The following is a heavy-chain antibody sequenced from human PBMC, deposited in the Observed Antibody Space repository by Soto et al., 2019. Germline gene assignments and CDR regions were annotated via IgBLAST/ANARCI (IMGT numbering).Heavy chain of an antibody. CDR1: NGCIGSYY. J-gene: IGHJ4*02. CDR3: ARGLTGSPIPGEY. Sequence: TSETLSLTCSVSNGCIGSYYWSWIRQPPGKGLEWIGYIYSSGSTSYNHSIKSRVTISVDTSKNQFSLKLSSVTAADTALYYCARGLTGSPIPGEYCGQGSLVTVSS. V-gene: IGHV4-59*01. CDR2: IYSSGST.